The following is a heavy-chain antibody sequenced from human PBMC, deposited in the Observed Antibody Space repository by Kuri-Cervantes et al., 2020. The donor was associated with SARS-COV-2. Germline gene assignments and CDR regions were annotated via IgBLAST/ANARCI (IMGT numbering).Heavy chain of an antibody. CDR2: IIPIFVTA. V-gene: IGHV1-69*13. CDR1: GGTFSSYA. CDR3: ATGSIVGATNWFDP. D-gene: IGHD1-26*01. J-gene: IGHJ5*02. Sequence: SVKVSCKASGGTFSSYAISWVRQAPGQGLEWMGGIIPIFVTANYAQKFQGRVTITADESTSTAHMELSSLRSEDTAVYYCATGSIVGATNWFDPWGQGTLVTVSS.